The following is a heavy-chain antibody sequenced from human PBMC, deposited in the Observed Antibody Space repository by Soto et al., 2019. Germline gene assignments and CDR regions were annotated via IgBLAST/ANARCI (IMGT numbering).Heavy chain of an antibody. Sequence: QVHLEESGGGLVKPGGSLRLSCTASGFIFSDYYMSWIRQAPGKGLGWVSDISNSGRITHHADSVEGRFTISRDNAKDSLYLQRNGLRPEDSAIYYCARDHGGGGLTLEYWGQGTLVTVPS. CDR1: GFIFSDYY. V-gene: IGHV3-11*01. CDR3: ARDHGGGGLTLEY. CDR2: ISNSGRIT. D-gene: IGHD3-16*01. J-gene: IGHJ4*02.